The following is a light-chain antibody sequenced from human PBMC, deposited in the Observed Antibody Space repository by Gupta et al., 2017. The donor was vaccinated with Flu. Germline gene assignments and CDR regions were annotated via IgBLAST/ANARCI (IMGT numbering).Light chain of an antibody. CDR1: QGIVYSDGNTY. V-gene: IGKV2-30*01. J-gene: IGKJ1*01. Sequence: ISCRSSQGIVYSDGNTYLQWFQQRPGQSPRRLIYLVSYRDSGVPDRFSGSGSGTDFTLKISRVEAEDVGIYFCMQGAHWPWAFGQGTTVEIK. CDR3: MQGAHWPWA. CDR2: LVS.